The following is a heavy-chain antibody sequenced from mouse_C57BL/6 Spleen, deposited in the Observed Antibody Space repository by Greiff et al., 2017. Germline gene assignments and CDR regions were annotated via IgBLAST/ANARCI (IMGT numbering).Heavy chain of an antibody. CDR1: GYTFTEYT. CDR2: FYPGSGSI. CDR3: ARHEDVPRGRQLRIFAY. J-gene: IGHJ3*01. D-gene: IGHD3-2*02. V-gene: IGHV1-62-2*01. Sequence: QVQLQQSGAELVKPGASVKLSCKASGYTFTEYTIHWVKQRSGQGLEWIGWFYPGSGSIKYNEKFKDKATLTADKSSSTVYMELSRLTSEDSAVYLCARHEDVPRGRQLRIFAYWGQGTLVTVSA.